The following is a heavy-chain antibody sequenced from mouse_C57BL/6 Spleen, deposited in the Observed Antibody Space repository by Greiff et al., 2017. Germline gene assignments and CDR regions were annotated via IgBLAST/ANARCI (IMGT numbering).Heavy chain of an antibody. J-gene: IGHJ1*03. D-gene: IGHD1-1*01. V-gene: IGHV1-55*01. Sequence: VQLQQPGAELVKPGASVKMSCKASGYTFTSYWITWVKQRPGQGLEWIGDIYPGSGSTNYNEKFKSKATLTVDTSSSTAYMQLSSLTSEDSAVYYCARHGSSYFWYFDVWGTGTTVTVSS. CDR2: IYPGSGST. CDR1: GYTFTSYW. CDR3: ARHGSSYFWYFDV.